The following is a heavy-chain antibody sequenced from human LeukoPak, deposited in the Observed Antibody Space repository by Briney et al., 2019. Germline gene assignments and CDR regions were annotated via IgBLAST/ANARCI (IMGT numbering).Heavy chain of an antibody. D-gene: IGHD1-26*01. J-gene: IGHJ4*02. Sequence: PGQSLRLSCDASGFNIYTYTMYWVRQAPGQGLEWVSGIRNSDGVTYYADSVRGRFTISTDNSKNTLYLQMNSLRAEDTALYYCARDSGSYSWGQGTLVTVSS. CDR3: ARDSGSYS. V-gene: IGHV3-23*01. CDR2: IRNSDGVT. CDR1: GFNIYTYT.